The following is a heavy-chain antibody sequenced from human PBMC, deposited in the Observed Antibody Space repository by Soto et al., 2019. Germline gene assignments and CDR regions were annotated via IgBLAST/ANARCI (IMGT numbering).Heavy chain of an antibody. CDR3: AEDPPYFDWSIYSYYHGLDV. J-gene: IGHJ6*02. CDR2: ISVYNSNT. Sequence: GASVKVSCKASGYTFFNYGISWVRQAPGQGLEWMGWISVYNSNTNYAEKLQGRVTMITDTTTTTAYMELRSLRYGDTAVYYCAEDPPYFDWSIYSYYHGLDVWGQGTRVTVSS. V-gene: IGHV1-18*01. D-gene: IGHD3-9*01. CDR1: GYTFFNYG.